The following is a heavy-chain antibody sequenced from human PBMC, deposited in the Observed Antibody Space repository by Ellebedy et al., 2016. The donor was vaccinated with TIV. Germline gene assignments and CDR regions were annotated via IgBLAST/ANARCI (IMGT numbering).Heavy chain of an antibody. CDR3: ARSDRSGYYGHHGLDV. CDR2: IYYTGST. Sequence: MPSETLSLTCTVSDAPITDYYWNRIRQAPGKRLEWIGYIYYTGSTHYNPSLESRVTISIDTSKNQFSLKLKSVTAADTAVYYCARSDRSGYYGHHGLDVWGQGTTVTVSS. V-gene: IGHV4-59*08. D-gene: IGHD3-22*01. CDR1: DAPITDYY. J-gene: IGHJ6*02.